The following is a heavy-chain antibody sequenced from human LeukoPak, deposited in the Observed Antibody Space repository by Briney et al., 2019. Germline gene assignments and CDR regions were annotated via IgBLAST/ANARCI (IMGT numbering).Heavy chain of an antibody. J-gene: IGHJ4*02. Sequence: ASVKVSCKASGYTFTSYDINWVRQATRQGLEWMGWMNPNSGNTGYAQKFQGRVTMTRNTSISTAYMELSSLRSEDTAVYYCARGRVVRGVITKRRPDYWGQGTLVTVSS. D-gene: IGHD3-10*01. CDR2: MNPNSGNT. CDR1: GYTFTSYD. CDR3: ARGRVVRGVITKRRPDY. V-gene: IGHV1-8*01.